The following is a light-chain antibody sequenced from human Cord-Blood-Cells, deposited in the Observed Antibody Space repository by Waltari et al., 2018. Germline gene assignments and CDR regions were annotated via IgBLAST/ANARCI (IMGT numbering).Light chain of an antibody. J-gene: IGLJ7*01. V-gene: IGLV2-14*01. CDR3: SSYTSSSHAV. CDR2: DVS. Sequence: QSALTQPASVSGSPGQSITISCTGTSSDVGGYTYVSWYQQHPGKATKLRIYDVSNRPSGVSNRFSGSKSGNTASLTISGLQAEDEADYYCSSYTSSSHAVFGGGTQLTVL. CDR1: SSDVGGYTY.